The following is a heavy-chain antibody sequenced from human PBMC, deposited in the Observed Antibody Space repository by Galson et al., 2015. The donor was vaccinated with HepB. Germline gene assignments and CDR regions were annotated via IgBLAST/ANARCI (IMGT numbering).Heavy chain of an antibody. D-gene: IGHD3-9*01. V-gene: IGHV3-23*01. Sequence: SLRLSCAASGFTFSSYAMSWVRQAPGKGLEWVSAISGSGGSTYYADSVKGRFTISRDNSKNTLYLQMNSLRAEDTAVYYCAKDVLRYFDWLMAGDAFDIWGQGTMVTVSS. J-gene: IGHJ3*02. CDR3: AKDVLRYFDWLMAGDAFDI. CDR2: ISGSGGST. CDR1: GFTFSSYA.